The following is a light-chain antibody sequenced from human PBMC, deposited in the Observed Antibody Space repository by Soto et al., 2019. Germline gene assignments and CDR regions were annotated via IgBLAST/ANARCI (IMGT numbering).Light chain of an antibody. J-gene: IGKJ4*01. CDR3: QQYGNPPVT. Sequence: DIQMTQSPSSLSASVGDRVTITCQASQDISNYLNWYQQKPGKAPKLLIYDASNLETGVPSRFSGSGSGTDFTCTISSLQPEDIATYYCQQYGNPPVTFGGGTKVEIK. CDR2: DAS. CDR1: QDISNY. V-gene: IGKV1-33*01.